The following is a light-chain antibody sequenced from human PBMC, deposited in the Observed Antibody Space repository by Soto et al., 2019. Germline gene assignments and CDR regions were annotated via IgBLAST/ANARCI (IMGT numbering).Light chain of an antibody. V-gene: IGKV3-20*01. CDR2: GVY. CDR3: QQYDTSPRT. Sequence: EIVLTQSPATLSAFPCDRVTLSCRASQALNTRLAWYQQKPGQAPRLLISGVYSRAAGIPDRFSGSGSGTDFTLTISRLEPEDFAVYYCQQYDTSPRTFGQGTKV. J-gene: IGKJ1*01. CDR1: QALNTR.